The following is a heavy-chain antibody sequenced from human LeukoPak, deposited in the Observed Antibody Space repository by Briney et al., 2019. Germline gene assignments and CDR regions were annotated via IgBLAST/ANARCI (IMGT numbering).Heavy chain of an antibody. V-gene: IGHV1-69*06. CDR2: IIPIFGTA. Sequence: SVKVSCKVSGYTLTELSMHWVRQAPGQGLEWMGGIIPIFGTANYAQKFQGRVTITADKSTSTAYMELSSLRSEDTAVYYCARDGYYYDSSGYYVGFDPWGQGTLVTVSS. D-gene: IGHD3-22*01. CDR3: ARDGYYYDSSGYYVGFDP. CDR1: GYTLTELS. J-gene: IGHJ5*02.